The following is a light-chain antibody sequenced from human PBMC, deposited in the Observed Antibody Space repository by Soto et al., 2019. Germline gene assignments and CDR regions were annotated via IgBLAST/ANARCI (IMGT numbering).Light chain of an antibody. V-gene: IGLV7-46*01. CDR3: LLYYGGPRV. CDR2: DTS. J-gene: IGLJ3*02. Sequence: QAVVTQEPSLTVSPGGTVTLTCASSTGAVTSGHYPYWFQQKPGQAPKTLIYDTSNKHSWTPARLSGSLLGGKAALTLSGAQPEDEADYYCLLYYGGPRVFGGGNKLTVL. CDR1: TGAVTSGHY.